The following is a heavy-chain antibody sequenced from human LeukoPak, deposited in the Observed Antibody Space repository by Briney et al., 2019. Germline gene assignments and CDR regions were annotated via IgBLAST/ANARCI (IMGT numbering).Heavy chain of an antibody. CDR3: ASDYYGSGSPLGY. CDR2: INHSGST. J-gene: IGHJ4*02. V-gene: IGHV4-34*01. D-gene: IGHD3-10*01. CDR1: GFTFSSYA. Sequence: GSLRLSCAASGFTFSSYAMSWIRQPPGKGLEWIGEINHSGSTNYNPSLKSRVTISVDTSKNQFSLKLSSVTAADTAVYYCASDYYGSGSPLGYWGQGTLVTVSS.